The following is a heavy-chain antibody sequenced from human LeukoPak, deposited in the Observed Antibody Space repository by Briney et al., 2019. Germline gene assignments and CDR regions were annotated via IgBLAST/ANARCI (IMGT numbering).Heavy chain of an antibody. D-gene: IGHD3-22*01. CDR3: AGPSSGYFDT. CDR1: GFTFSSYG. Sequence: GGSLRLSCAASGFTFSSYGMTWVRQAPGKGLEWVSSISRSGDSTYYADAVKGRFTISRDNSKNTLYLQMNSLRAEDTAVYFCAGPSSGYFDTWGQGTLVTVSS. CDR2: ISRSGDST. J-gene: IGHJ4*02. V-gene: IGHV3-23*01.